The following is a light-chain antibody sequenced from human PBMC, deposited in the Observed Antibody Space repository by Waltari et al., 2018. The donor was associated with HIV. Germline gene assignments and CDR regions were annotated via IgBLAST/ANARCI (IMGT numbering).Light chain of an antibody. Sequence: VMTQSPGSLAVILGERAINCKSSRSLLYNSNDENFLAWYQQKPGQPPKLLVYWASTRESGVPDRFSGSGSGTDFTLTINSLQAEDVAIYYCQQYYSAPYTFGQGTKLEIK. CDR3: QQYYSAPYT. J-gene: IGKJ2*01. V-gene: IGKV4-1*01. CDR1: RSLLYNSNDENF. CDR2: WAS.